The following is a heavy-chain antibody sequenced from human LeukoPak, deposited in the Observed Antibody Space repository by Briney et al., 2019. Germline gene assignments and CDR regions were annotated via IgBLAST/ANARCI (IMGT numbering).Heavy chain of an antibody. Sequence: GESLKISCKGSGYRFTNYYIAWVRQMPGKGLEWMGIIHPGDSEARYRPSFQGQVTMSVDKSITAYLQWNNLKPSDTATYYCARDRGTNFLDYWGQGTPVTV. D-gene: IGHD1/OR15-1a*01. J-gene: IGHJ4*02. CDR2: IHPGDSEA. CDR3: ARDRGTNFLDY. V-gene: IGHV5-51*01. CDR1: GYRFTNYY.